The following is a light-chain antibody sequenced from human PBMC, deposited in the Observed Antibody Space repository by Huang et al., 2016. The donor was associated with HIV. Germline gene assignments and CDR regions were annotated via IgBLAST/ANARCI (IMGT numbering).Light chain of an antibody. CDR3: QQYDNWPYS. CDR2: GAS. J-gene: IGKJ2*03. V-gene: IGKV3-15*01. CDR1: QSVSSN. Sequence: ERVMTQSPATLSVSPGERASLSCRASQSVSSNLAWYQQKPGQAPRRLSYGASTRATGVPARFSGSGSGTEFTLTISSLQSEDFAVYYCQQYDNWPYSFGQGTKLEIK.